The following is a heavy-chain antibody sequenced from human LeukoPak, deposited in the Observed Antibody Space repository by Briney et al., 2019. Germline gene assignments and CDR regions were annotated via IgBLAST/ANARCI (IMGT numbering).Heavy chain of an antibody. V-gene: IGHV3-7*01. D-gene: IGHD1-26*01. J-gene: IGHJ6*02. CDR1: GFTFSSYW. CDR2: IKQDGSEK. CDR3: ARDRIVGTNYLGYGLDV. Sequence: PGGSLRLSCAASGFTFSSYWMSWVRQAPGKGLEWVANIKQDGSEKYYVDSVKGRFTISRDNAKNSLYLQLNTLRVEDTAVYYCARDRIVGTNYLGYGLDVWGRGTTVTVSS.